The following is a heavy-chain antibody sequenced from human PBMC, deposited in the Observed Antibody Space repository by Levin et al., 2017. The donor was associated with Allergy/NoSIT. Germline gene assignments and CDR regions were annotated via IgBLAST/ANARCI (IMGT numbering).Heavy chain of an antibody. Sequence: GESLKISCAASGFPFSSYDIHWVRQAPGKGLEWVAVVSYDGSDKSYADSVKGRFTISRDNSKSTLYLQMNSLRPEDTALYYCAKASHWGQGTLVTVSS. CDR1: GFPFSSYD. CDR2: VSYDGSDK. CDR3: AKASH. V-gene: IGHV3-30*18. D-gene: IGHD2-2*01. J-gene: IGHJ4*02.